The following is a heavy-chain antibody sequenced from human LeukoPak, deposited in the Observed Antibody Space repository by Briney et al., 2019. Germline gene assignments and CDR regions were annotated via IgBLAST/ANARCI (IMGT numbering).Heavy chain of an antibody. CDR2: IYYSGST. CDR1: GGSISSYY. J-gene: IGHJ6*03. CDR3: ARDPGYCSSTSCHGWYMDV. D-gene: IGHD2-2*01. Sequence: PSETLSLTCTVSGGSISSYYWSWIRQPPGKGLEWIGYIYYSGSTNYNPSLKSRVTISVDTSKNQFSLKLSSVTAADTAVYYCARDPGYCSSTSCHGWYMDVWGKGTTVTVSS. V-gene: IGHV4-59*01.